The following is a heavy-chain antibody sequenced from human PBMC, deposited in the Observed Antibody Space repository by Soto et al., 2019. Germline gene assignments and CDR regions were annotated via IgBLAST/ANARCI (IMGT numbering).Heavy chain of an antibody. CDR1: EYTFTGYY. D-gene: IGHD6-19*01. J-gene: IGHJ1*01. V-gene: IGHV1-2*04. Sequence: ASVKVSCKASEYTFTGYYMHWVRQAPGQGLEWMGWINPNSGGTNYAQKVQGWVTMTRDTSISTAYMELRRLRSDDTAVYYCARDRGGYSSGFQHWGQGTLVTVSS. CDR2: INPNSGGT. CDR3: ARDRGGYSSGFQH.